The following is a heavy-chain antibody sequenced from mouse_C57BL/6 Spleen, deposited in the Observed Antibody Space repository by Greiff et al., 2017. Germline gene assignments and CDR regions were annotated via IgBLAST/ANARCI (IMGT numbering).Heavy chain of an antibody. D-gene: IGHD4-1*01. CDR1: GYAFTNYL. J-gene: IGHJ3*01. V-gene: IGHV1-54*01. CDR2: INPGSGGT. CDR3: ARSNWSWFAY. Sequence: VQLQQSGAELVRPGTSVKVSCKASGYAFTNYLIEWVKQRPGQGLEWIGVINPGSGGTNYNEKFKGKATLTADKSSSTAYMQLSSLTSEDSAVYFCARSNWSWFAYWGQGTLGTVSA.